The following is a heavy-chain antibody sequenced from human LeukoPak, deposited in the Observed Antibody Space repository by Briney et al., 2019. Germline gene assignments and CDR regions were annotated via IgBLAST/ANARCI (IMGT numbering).Heavy chain of an antibody. Sequence: GGSLRLSCAASGFTFSSYSMNWVRQAPGKGLEWVSSISSSSSYIYYADSVKGRFTISRDNAKNSLYLQMNSLRAEDTAVYYCAIFGGYYYDSSGYYRDYWGQGTLVTVSS. J-gene: IGHJ4*02. CDR1: GFTFSSYS. CDR2: ISSSSSYI. D-gene: IGHD3-22*01. V-gene: IGHV3-21*01. CDR3: AIFGGYYYDSSGYYRDY.